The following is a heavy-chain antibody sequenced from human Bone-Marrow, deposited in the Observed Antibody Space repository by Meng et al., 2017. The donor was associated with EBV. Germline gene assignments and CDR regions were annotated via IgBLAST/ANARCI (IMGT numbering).Heavy chain of an antibody. CDR1: GGSVSSGSYD. Sequence: QVQRREAGPGLVKPWETLSLTGTVSGGSVSSGSYDWSWIRQPPGKGLEWIGYIYYSGITNYNPSLKSRVTISVDTSKNQFSLKLSSVTAADTAVYYCARDNVDTAMVPHWGQGTLVTVSS. D-gene: IGHD5-18*01. CDR3: ARDNVDTAMVPH. CDR2: IYYSGIT. V-gene: IGHV4-61*01. J-gene: IGHJ4*02.